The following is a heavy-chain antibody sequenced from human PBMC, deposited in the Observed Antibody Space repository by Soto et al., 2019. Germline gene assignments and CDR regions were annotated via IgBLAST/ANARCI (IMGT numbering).Heavy chain of an antibody. J-gene: IGHJ6*01. D-gene: IGHD5-12*01. CDR2: IIPIFGTA. V-gene: IGHV1-69*13. CDR3: ARRERWLQFSYYGMDG. Sequence: SVKASCKASGGTFSSYAISWVRQAPGQGLEWMGGIIPIFGTANYAQKFQGRVTITADESTSTAYMELSSLRSEDTAVYYCARRERWLQFSYYGMDGSGRRNRLALSS. CDR1: GGTFSSYA.